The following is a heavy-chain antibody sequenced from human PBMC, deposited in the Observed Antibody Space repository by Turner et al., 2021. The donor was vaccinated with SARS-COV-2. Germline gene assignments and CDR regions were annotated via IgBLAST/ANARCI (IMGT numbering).Heavy chain of an antibody. D-gene: IGHD2-2*01. CDR3: ARGGYCSSTSCSPYWYFDL. V-gene: IGHV1-8*03. J-gene: IGHJ2*01. CDR1: GYTSTSYD. Sequence: QVQLVQSGAEVKKPGASVKVSCTASGYTSTSYDINWVRQATGQGLEWMGWMNPDSGNTAYAQKFQGRVTITRNTSISTAYMELSSLRSEDTAVYYCARGGYCSSTSCSPYWYFDLWGRGTLVTVSS. CDR2: MNPDSGNT.